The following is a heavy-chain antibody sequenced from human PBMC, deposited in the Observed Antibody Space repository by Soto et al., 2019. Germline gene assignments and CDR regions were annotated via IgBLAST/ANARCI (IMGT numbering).Heavy chain of an antibody. CDR2: IKSKSDGGTT. CDR1: GFSFSNAW. D-gene: IGHD3-10*01. CDR3: TLEPAYGSASRWFDP. J-gene: IGHJ5*02. V-gene: IGHV3-15*01. Sequence: GGSLRLSCAASGFSFSNAWMSWVRQAPGKGLEWVGRIKSKSDGGTTDYAAPVKGRFTISRDDSKNTLYLQMNSLKTDDTAVYYCTLEPAYGSASRWFDPWGQGTLGTVSS.